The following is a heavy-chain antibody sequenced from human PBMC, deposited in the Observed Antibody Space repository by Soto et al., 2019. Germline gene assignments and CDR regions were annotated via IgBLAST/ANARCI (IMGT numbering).Heavy chain of an antibody. CDR2: IDVGSGNA. CDR3: TRLPALVDTSMAVIGMDV. D-gene: IGHD5-18*01. Sequence: SVKVSCKTSGFTFSSSAVHWVRQARGHRLQWIGWIDVGSGNANYAQMLQERIGISRDMSTSTAYMELSSLRPEDTAVYYCTRLPALVDTSMAVIGMDVWGQGTTVTVSS. V-gene: IGHV1-58*01. CDR1: GFTFSSSA. J-gene: IGHJ6*02.